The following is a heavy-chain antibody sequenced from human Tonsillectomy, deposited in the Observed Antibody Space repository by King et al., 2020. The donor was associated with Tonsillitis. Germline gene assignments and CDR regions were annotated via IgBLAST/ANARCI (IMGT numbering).Heavy chain of an antibody. J-gene: IGHJ6*02. CDR3: SRGRGSWFGEFLSGYGMDV. CDR1: GFTFSSYS. Sequence: EVQLVESGGGLVKPGGSLRLSCAASGFTFSSYSMNWVRQPPGKGLEWVSSISSSSAYIYSADSVKGRFTISRDNAKNSLYLQMNSLRAEDTAVYYCSRGRGSWFGEFLSGYGMDVWGQGTTITVSS. V-gene: IGHV3-21*01. CDR2: ISSSSAYI. D-gene: IGHD3-10*01.